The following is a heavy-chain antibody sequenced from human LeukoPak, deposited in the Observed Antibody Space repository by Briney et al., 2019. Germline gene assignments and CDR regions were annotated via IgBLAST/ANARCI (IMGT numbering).Heavy chain of an antibody. D-gene: IGHD3-3*01. V-gene: IGHV3-23*01. J-gene: IGHJ4*02. CDR2: ISGSGGST. Sequence: GGSLRLSCAASGFTFSSYAMSWVRQAPGKGLEWVSAISGSGGSTYYADSVKGRFTISRDNSKNTLYLQMNSLRAEDTAVYYCAKKFLDYDFWSGYWYYFDYWGRGTLVTVSS. CDR3: AKKFLDYDFWSGYWYYFDY. CDR1: GFTFSSYA.